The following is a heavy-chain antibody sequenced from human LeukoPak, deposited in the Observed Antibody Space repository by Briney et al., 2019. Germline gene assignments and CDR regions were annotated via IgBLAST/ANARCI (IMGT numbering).Heavy chain of an antibody. D-gene: IGHD3-3*01. CDR1: GFTFSSYG. V-gene: IGHV3-74*01. CDR3: ASMDDFWSDYHDY. Sequence: GGSLRLSCAASGFTFSSYGMHWVRQAPGKGLVCVSRINSDGSSTSYADSVKGRFTISRDNAKNTLYLQMNSLRAEDTAVYYCASMDDFWSDYHDYWGQGTLVTVSS. CDR2: INSDGSST. J-gene: IGHJ4*02.